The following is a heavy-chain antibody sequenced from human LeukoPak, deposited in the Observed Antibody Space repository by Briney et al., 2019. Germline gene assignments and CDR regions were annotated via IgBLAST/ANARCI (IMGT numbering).Heavy chain of an antibody. CDR1: GGSFSGYY. Sequence: SETLSLTCAVYGGSFSGYYWSWIRQPPGKGLEWIGEINHSGSTNYNPSLKSRVTISVDTSKNQFSLKLSSVTAADTAVYYCARGVRNRSWFDPWGQGTLVTVSS. CDR2: INHSGST. CDR3: ARGVRNRSWFDP. D-gene: IGHD1-14*01. J-gene: IGHJ5*02. V-gene: IGHV4-34*01.